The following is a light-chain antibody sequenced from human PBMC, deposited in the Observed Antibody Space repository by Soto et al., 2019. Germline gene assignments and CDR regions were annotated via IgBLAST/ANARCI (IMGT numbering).Light chain of an antibody. V-gene: IGLV1-47*02. CDR3: AAWDASLSGYV. CDR1: SSNIGSYP. J-gene: IGLJ1*01. Sequence: QSVLTQSPSASGTPGQRVTISCYGSSSNIGSYPVYWYQQLPGTAPKLLINSDDQRPSGVPDRFSASKSGTSASLAISGLRSEDEADYYCAAWDASLSGYVFGAGTKLTVL. CDR2: SDD.